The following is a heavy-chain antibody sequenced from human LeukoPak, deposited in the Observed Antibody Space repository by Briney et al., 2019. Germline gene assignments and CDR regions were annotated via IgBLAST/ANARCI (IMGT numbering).Heavy chain of an antibody. CDR3: ARDGDYYGSGTYDY. J-gene: IGHJ4*02. Sequence: GGSLRLSCAASGFTSDDYGMSRVRQAPGKGLEWVAGINWNGGSTGYADSVKGRFIISRDNVKNSLYLQMNSLRAEDTALYYCARDGDYYGSGTYDYWGQGTLVTVSS. V-gene: IGHV3-20*04. CDR1: GFTSDDYG. D-gene: IGHD3-10*01. CDR2: INWNGGST.